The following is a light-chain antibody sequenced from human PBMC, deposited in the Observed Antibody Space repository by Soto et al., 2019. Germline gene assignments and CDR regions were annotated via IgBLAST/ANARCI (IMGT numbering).Light chain of an antibody. CDR2: AAS. CDR3: LQDYNYPWT. J-gene: IGKJ1*01. CDR1: QGIRND. V-gene: IGKV1-6*01. Sequence: AIQMTQSPSSLSASVGDRVTITCRVSQGIRNDLGWYQQKPGKAPKLLICAASSLQSGVPSRFSGSGSGTDFTLTISSLQPEDFATYYCLQDYNYPWTFGQGTKVDIK.